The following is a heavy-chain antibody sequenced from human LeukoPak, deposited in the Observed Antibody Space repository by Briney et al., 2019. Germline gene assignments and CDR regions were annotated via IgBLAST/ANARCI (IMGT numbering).Heavy chain of an antibody. Sequence: GGSLRLSCAASGFTFSSFWMIWVRQAPGKGLEWVANIERDGSKKTYVDSVKGRFTISRDNARNSLYLQMSSLRAEDTAVYYCATAPAAADSCWGQGTLVAVSS. CDR3: ATAPAAADSC. J-gene: IGHJ4*02. V-gene: IGHV3-7*01. CDR1: GFTFSSFW. D-gene: IGHD6-13*01. CDR2: IERDGSKK.